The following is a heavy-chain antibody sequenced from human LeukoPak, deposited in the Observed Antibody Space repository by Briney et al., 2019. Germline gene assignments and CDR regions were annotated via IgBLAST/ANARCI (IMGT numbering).Heavy chain of an antibody. V-gene: IGHV1-2*02. CDR3: ARVRMIVVVHNAFDI. CDR2: NNPNSGGT. J-gene: IGHJ3*02. Sequence: ASVKVSCKTSGYTFTGYYMHWVRQAPGQGLEWMGWNNPNSGGTNYAQKFQGRVTMTRDTSISTAYMELSRLRSDDTAVYYCARVRMIVVVHNAFDIWGQGTMVTVSS. CDR1: GYTFTGYY. D-gene: IGHD3-22*01.